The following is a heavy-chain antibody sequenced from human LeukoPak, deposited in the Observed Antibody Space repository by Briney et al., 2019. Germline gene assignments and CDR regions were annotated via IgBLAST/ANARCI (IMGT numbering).Heavy chain of an antibody. J-gene: IGHJ5*02. CDR2: IYYSVST. Sequence: SETLSLTCTVSGGSVCSGSYYWSWIRQPPGKGLEWIGYIYYSVSTYYNPSLKSRLTISVDTSNSQFSLRLTSVTAADTAVYYCARDKVGATNWLDPWGQGTLVTVSS. CDR1: GGSVCSGSYY. CDR3: ARDKVGATNWLDP. D-gene: IGHD1-26*01. V-gene: IGHV4-30-4*08.